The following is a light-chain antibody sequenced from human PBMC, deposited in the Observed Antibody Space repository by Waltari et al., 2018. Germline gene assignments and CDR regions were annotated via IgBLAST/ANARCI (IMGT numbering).Light chain of an antibody. V-gene: IGKV2-28*01. Sequence: DIVMTQSPLSLPVTPGEPASISCRSRQSLLHRNGYNYLDWYLQKPGQSPQLLIYLGSNRASGVPDRFSGSGSGTDFTLKISRVEAEDVGVYYCMQSLQALWTFGPGTKVEIK. CDR1: QSLLHRNGYNY. CDR2: LGS. CDR3: MQSLQALWT. J-gene: IGKJ1*01.